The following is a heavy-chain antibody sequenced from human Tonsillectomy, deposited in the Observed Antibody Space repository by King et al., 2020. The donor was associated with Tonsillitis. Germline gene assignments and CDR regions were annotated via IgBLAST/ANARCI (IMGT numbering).Heavy chain of an antibody. D-gene: IGHD4-17*01. J-gene: IGHJ2*01. CDR3: ARSPLYGDYITFWYFDL. Sequence: QLVQSGAEVKKPGSSVKVSCKAAGGTFSRYAISWVRQAPGQGLEWMGGIIPMFGTANYAQKFQGRVTITADESTSTAYMALSSLRSEDTAVYYCARSPLYGDYITFWYFDLWGRGTLVIVSS. CDR1: GGTFSRYA. CDR2: IIPMFGTA. V-gene: IGHV1-69*01.